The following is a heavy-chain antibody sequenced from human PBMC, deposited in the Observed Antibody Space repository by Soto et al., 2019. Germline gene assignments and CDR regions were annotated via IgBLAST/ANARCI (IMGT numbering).Heavy chain of an antibody. CDR1: GGAISSGGYY. CDR2: IYYSGST. CDR3: ARVFGFGGRDV. J-gene: IGHJ6*02. D-gene: IGHD3-10*01. V-gene: IGHV4-31*03. Sequence: PSETLSLTCTVSGGAISSGGYYWSWIRQHPGKGLEWIGYIYYSGSTYYNPSLKSRVTISVDTSKNQFSLKLSSVNAADKAVYYCARVFGFGGRDVWGQGTTVT.